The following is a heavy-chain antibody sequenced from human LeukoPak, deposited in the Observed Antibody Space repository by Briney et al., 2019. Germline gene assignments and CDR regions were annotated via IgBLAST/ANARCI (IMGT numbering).Heavy chain of an antibody. CDR3: ARNSGYSYGGFDI. V-gene: IGHV4-28*05. CDR2: IHYSGTI. J-gene: IGHJ3*02. D-gene: IGHD5-18*01. Sequence: SDTLSLTCAVSGYSISSSNWWGWIRQPPGKGLEWIGYIHYSGTIYYNPSLKSRVTMSVDTSKNQFSLKLSSVTAVDTAVYYYARNSGYSYGGFDIWGQGTMVTVSS. CDR1: GYSISSSNW.